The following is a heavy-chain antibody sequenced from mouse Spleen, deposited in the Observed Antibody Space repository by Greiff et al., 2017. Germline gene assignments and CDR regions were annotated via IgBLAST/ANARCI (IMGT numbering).Heavy chain of an antibody. Sequence: VQLKQSGPGLVKPSQSLSLTCSVTGYSITSGYYWNWIRQFPGNKLEWMGYISYDGSNNYNPSLKNRISITRDTSKNQFFLKLNSVTTEDTATYYCAREGAYLFAYWGQGTLVTVSA. V-gene: IGHV3-6*01. J-gene: IGHJ3*01. CDR1: GYSITSGYY. CDR3: AREGAYLFAY. CDR2: ISYDGSN. D-gene: IGHD1-1*01.